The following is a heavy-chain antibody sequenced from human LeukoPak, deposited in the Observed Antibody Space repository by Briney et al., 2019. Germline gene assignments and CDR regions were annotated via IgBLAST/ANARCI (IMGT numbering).Heavy chain of an antibody. D-gene: IGHD3-9*01. Sequence: PSETLSLTCSVSGGGMRNYYWTWIRQSPGKGLEWMGYRYYGGNTNFNSPLRDRVTISIDASKNQFSLKLSSVTAADTAVYYCASVPRLYYDILTGYTNWFDPWGQGTLVTVSS. J-gene: IGHJ5*02. CDR3: ASVPRLYYDILTGYTNWFDP. V-gene: IGHV4-59*08. CDR2: RYYGGNT. CDR1: GGGMRNYY.